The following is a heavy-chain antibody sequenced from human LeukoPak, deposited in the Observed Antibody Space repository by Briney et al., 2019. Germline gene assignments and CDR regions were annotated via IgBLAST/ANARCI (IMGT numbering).Heavy chain of an antibody. CDR3: ARVSRNWFDP. V-gene: IGHV1-69*04. CDR2: IIPILGIA. J-gene: IGHJ5*02. CDR1: GGTFSSYA. Sequence: ASVKVSCKASGGTFSSYAISWVRQAPGQGLEWMGRIIPILGIANYAQKFQGRVTMTRDTSTSTVYMELSSLRSEDTAVYYCARVSRNWFDPWGQGTLVTVSS.